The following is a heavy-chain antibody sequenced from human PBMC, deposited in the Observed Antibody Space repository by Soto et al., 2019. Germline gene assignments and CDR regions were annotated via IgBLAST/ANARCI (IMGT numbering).Heavy chain of an antibody. V-gene: IGHV4-34*01. CDR2: INHSGST. D-gene: IGHD3-22*01. CDR3: ARVRRPGSDGWGTHRITMIVVANPDAFDI. CDR1: GGSFSGYY. J-gene: IGHJ3*02. Sequence: TETLSLTCAVYGGSFSGYYWSWIRQPPGKGLEWIVEINHSGSTNYNPSLKSRVTISVDTSKNQFSLKLSSVTAADTAVYYCARVRRPGSDGWGTHRITMIVVANPDAFDIWGQGTMVTVSS.